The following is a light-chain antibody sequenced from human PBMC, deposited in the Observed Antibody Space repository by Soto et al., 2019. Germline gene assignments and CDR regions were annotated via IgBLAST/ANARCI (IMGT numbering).Light chain of an antibody. CDR3: HQYGASPWT. Sequence: EIVMTQSPATLSVSPGERATLSCRASQSVSSSYLAWYQQKPGQAPRLLIYGVSTRATGTPDRFSASGSATEFTLNINRLEPEDFAVYYCHQYGASPWTFGQGTKVDIK. CDR1: QSVSSSY. V-gene: IGKV3-20*01. J-gene: IGKJ1*01. CDR2: GVS.